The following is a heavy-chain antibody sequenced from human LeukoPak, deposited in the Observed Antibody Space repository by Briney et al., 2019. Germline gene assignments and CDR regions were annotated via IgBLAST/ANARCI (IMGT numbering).Heavy chain of an antibody. CDR3: ARLMDV. Sequence: GESLKISCKGSGYSFTSYRIGWVRQMPGKGLEWMGIIHPGASDARYGPSFQGQVTISVDKSISTAYLQWSSLKASDTAMYYCARLMDVWGKGTTVTVSS. CDR2: IHPGASDA. J-gene: IGHJ6*04. CDR1: GYSFTSYR. V-gene: IGHV5-51*01.